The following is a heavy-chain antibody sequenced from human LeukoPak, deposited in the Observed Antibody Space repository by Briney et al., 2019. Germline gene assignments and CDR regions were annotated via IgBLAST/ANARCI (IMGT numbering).Heavy chain of an antibody. V-gene: IGHV1-8*01. CDR3: ARADSSGWFL. D-gene: IGHD6-19*01. CDR1: GYTFTSYD. Sequence: ASVKVSCKASGYTFTSYDINWVRQATGQGLEWMGWMNPNSSNTGYAQKFQGRVTMTRNTSISTAYMELRSLRSDDTAVYYCARADSSGWFLWGQGTLVTVSS. CDR2: MNPNSSNT. J-gene: IGHJ4*02.